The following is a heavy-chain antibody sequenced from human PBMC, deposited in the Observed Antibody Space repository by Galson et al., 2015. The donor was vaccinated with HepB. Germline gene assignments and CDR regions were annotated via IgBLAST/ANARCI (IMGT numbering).Heavy chain of an antibody. CDR1: GFTFSSYW. V-gene: IGHV3-7*03. Sequence: SLRLSCAASGFTFSSYWMSWVRQAPGKGLEWVANIKQDGSEKYYVDSVKGRFTISRDNAKNSLYLQMNSLRAEDTAVYYCAKGGRSSSWYAYDYWGQGTLVTVSS. CDR3: AKGGRSSSWYAYDY. J-gene: IGHJ4*02. CDR2: IKQDGSEK. D-gene: IGHD6-13*01.